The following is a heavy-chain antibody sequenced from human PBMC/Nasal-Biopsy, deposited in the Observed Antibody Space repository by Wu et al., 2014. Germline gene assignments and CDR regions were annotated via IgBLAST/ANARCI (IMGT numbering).Heavy chain of an antibody. CDR2: INPNSGDT. Sequence: VKVSCKASGYTFSAYYIHWVRQAPGQGLEWMGWINPNSGDTKYAQKFQGWVTVTRDTSISTTYMELRRLRSDDAAVYYCARIIKGTSGMDVWGQGTTVTVSS. D-gene: IGHD1-7*01. CDR1: GYTFSAYY. J-gene: IGHJ6*02. CDR3: ARIIKGTSGMDV. V-gene: IGHV1-2*04.